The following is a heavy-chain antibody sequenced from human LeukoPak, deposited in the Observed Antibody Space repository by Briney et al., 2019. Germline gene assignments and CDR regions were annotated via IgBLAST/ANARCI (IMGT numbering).Heavy chain of an antibody. CDR3: VQFELDY. CDR1: GYTFTDYY. V-gene: IGHV1-2*02. D-gene: IGHD1-7*01. J-gene: IGHJ4*02. CDR2: INPNTGGT. Sequence: ASVKVSCKSSGYTFTDYYMHWVRQAPGQGLEWMGWINPNTGGTNYAQKFQGRVTMTRDTSISTAYMDLSRLRSDDTAVYYCVQFELDYWGQGTLVTVSS.